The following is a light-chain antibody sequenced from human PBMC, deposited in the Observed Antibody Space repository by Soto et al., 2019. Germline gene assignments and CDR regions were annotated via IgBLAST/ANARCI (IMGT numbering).Light chain of an antibody. CDR2: DAS. J-gene: IGKJ4*01. CDR1: QSVSSN. CDR3: QQYDKWLT. Sequence: EIVMTQSQATLSVSPVERPTLSCRASQSVSSNLAWYQQKPGQAPRLLIYDASTRAPGIPARFSGSGSGTDFTLTISSLEPEDFAVYYCQQYDKWLTFGGGTKVDIK. V-gene: IGKV3-15*01.